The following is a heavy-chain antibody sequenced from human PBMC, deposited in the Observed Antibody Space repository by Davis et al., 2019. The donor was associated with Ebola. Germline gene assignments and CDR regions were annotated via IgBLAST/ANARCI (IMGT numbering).Heavy chain of an antibody. CDR2: INPYNGDT. CDR1: GYTFTSYG. V-gene: IGHV1-2*06. D-gene: IGHD2-21*01. CDR3: RVVVDEYFEY. Sequence: ASVKVSCKASGYTFTSYGITWVRQAPGQGLEWMGRINPYNGDTNLAQKFQDRVTMTRDTSISTGYMDLSNLTSDDTAVYYCRVVVDEYFEYWAQGTLVSVSS. J-gene: IGHJ4*02.